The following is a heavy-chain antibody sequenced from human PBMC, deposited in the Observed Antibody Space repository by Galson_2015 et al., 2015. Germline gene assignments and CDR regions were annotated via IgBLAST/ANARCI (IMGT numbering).Heavy chain of an antibody. V-gene: IGHV3-30*18. Sequence: SLRLSCAASGFTFSSYSMNWVRQAPGKGLEWVAVISYDGSNKYYADSVKGRFTISRDNSKNTLYLQMNSLRAEDTAVYYCAKEATYHTRDLRYDYWGQGTLVTVSS. CDR1: GFTFSSYS. D-gene: IGHD5-24*01. CDR2: ISYDGSNK. J-gene: IGHJ4*02. CDR3: AKEATYHTRDLRYDY.